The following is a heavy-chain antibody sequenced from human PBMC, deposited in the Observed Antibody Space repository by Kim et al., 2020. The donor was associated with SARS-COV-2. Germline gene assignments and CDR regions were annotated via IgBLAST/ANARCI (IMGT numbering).Heavy chain of an antibody. Sequence: GGSLRLSCAASGFTFSNAWMSWVRQAPGKGLEWVGRIKSKTDGGTTDYAAPVKGRFTISRDDSKNTLYLQMNSLKTEDTAVYYCTSPVGATPYLDDYWGQGTLVTVSS. V-gene: IGHV3-15*01. CDR1: GFTFSNAW. D-gene: IGHD1-26*01. CDR2: IKSKTDGGTT. J-gene: IGHJ4*02. CDR3: TSPVGATPYLDDY.